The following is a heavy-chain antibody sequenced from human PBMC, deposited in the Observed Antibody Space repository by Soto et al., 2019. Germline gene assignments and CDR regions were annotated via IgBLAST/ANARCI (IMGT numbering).Heavy chain of an antibody. D-gene: IGHD6-6*01. CDR3: ARQYAEYSSSGANHNWFDP. CDR1: GYSFTSYW. Sequence: GESLKISCKGSGYSFTSYWIGWVRQMPGKGLEWMGIIYPGDSDTRYSPSFQGQVTISADKSISTAYLQWSSLKASDTAMYYCARQYAEYSSSGANHNWFDPWGQGTLVTVSS. V-gene: IGHV5-51*01. CDR2: IYPGDSDT. J-gene: IGHJ5*02.